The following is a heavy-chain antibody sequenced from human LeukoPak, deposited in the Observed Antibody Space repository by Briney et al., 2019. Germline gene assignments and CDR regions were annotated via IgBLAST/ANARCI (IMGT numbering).Heavy chain of an antibody. V-gene: IGHV3-74*01. J-gene: IGHJ4*02. CDR3: VRDDGSYSLDY. D-gene: IGHD1-26*01. Sequence: GGSLRLSCAASGFTFSRYWMHWVRQAPGRGLVWVSNINSDGSKRNHADSVKGRFAISRDNAKNTLYLQMNSLRAEDTAVYYCVRDDGSYSLDYWGQGTLVTVSS. CDR1: GFTFSRYW. CDR2: INSDGSKR.